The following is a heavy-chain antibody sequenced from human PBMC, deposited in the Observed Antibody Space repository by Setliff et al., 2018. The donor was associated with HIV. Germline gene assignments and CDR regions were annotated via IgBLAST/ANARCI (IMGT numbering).Heavy chain of an antibody. CDR2: INTSGGSA. V-gene: IGHV1-46*01. CDR1: GYTFTSYP. J-gene: IGHJ4*02. Sequence: ASVKVSCKASGYTFTSYPMHWVRQAPGQGLEWMGVINTSGGSAGYAEKFRGRVTMTRDTSTNTVYMELSSLTSEDTAVYFCARGMIRGAIITEFDSWGQGTLVTVSS. D-gene: IGHD3-10*01. CDR3: ARGMIRGAIITEFDS.